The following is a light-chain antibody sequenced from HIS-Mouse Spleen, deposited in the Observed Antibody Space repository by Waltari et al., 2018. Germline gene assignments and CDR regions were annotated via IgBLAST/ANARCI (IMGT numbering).Light chain of an antibody. V-gene: IGLV1-40*01. J-gene: IGLJ2*01. Sequence: QSVLTQPPSVSGAPGQRVTISCTGSRPHIGAGYDVHWYQQLPGTAPKLLIYGNSNRPSGVPDRFSGSKSGTSASLAITGLQAEDEADYYCQSYDSSLSGVVFGGGTKLTVL. CDR1: RPHIGAGYD. CDR2: GNS. CDR3: QSYDSSLSGVV.